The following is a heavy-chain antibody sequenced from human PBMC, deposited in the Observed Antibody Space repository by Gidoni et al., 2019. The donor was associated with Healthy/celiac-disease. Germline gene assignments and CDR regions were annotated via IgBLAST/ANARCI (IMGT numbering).Heavy chain of an antibody. D-gene: IGHD2-2*01. Sequence: QVQLQQWGAGLLKPSETLSLTCAVYGGSFSGYYWSWIRQPPGKGLEWIGEINHSGSTNYNPSLKSRVTISVDTSKNQFSLKLSSVTAADTAVYYCARGPYCSSTSCYKHLRQPFIAAAGTAFDIWGQGTMVTVSS. J-gene: IGHJ3*02. CDR2: INHSGST. V-gene: IGHV4-34*01. CDR3: ARGPYCSSTSCYKHLRQPFIAAAGTAFDI. CDR1: GGSFSGYY.